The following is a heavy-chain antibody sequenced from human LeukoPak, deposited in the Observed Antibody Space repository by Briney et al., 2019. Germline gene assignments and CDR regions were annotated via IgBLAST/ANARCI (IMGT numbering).Heavy chain of an antibody. D-gene: IGHD4-23*01. CDR3: ARDLPFAVSRYGGNSGLDY. V-gene: IGHV4-39*07. CDR2: IYYSGST. J-gene: IGHJ4*02. Sequence: SETLSLTCTVSGGSISSSSYYWGWIRQPPGKGLEWIGSIYYSGSTYYNPSLKSRVTISVDTSKNQFSLKLSSVTAADTAVYYCARDLPFAVSRYGGNSGLDYWGQGTLVTVSS. CDR1: GGSISSSSYY.